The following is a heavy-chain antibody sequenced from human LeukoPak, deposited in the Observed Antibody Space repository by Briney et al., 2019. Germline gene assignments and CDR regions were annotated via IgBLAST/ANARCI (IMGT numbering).Heavy chain of an antibody. Sequence: SVKVSCKASGGTFSSYAISWVRQAPGQGLEWMGRIIPIFGTANYAQKFQGRVTITTDESTSTAYMELSSLRSEDTAVYYCARALAAAGPLLFDPWGQGTLATVSS. CDR1: GGTFSSYA. CDR3: ARALAAAGPLLFDP. D-gene: IGHD6-13*01. V-gene: IGHV1-69*05. J-gene: IGHJ5*02. CDR2: IIPIFGTA.